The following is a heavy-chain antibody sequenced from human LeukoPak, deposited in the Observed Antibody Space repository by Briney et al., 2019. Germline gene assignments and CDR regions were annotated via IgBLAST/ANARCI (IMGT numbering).Heavy chain of an antibody. Sequence: SETLSLTCTVSGGSISSGGYYWSWIRQHPGKGLEWIGYIYYSGSTYYNPSLKSRVTISVDTSKNQFSLKLSSVTAADTAVYYCARGQRHSSSWLNWFDPWGQGTLVTVSS. CDR3: ARGQRHSSSWLNWFDP. D-gene: IGHD6-13*01. CDR1: GGSISSGGYY. CDR2: IYYSGST. V-gene: IGHV4-31*03. J-gene: IGHJ5*02.